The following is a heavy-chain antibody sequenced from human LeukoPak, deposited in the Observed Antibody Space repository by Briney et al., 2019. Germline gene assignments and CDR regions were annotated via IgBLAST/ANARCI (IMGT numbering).Heavy chain of an antibody. V-gene: IGHV1-2*02. CDR2: INPNSGGT. CDR1: GYTFTGYY. D-gene: IGHD3-22*01. CDR3: ARVPPYYYDSSGYFDC. Sequence: ASVKVSCKASGYTFTGYYMHWVRQAPGQELEWMGWINPNSGGTNYAQKFQGRVTMTRDTSISTAYMELSRLRSDDTAVYYCARVPPYYYDSSGYFDCWGQGTLVTVSS. J-gene: IGHJ4*02.